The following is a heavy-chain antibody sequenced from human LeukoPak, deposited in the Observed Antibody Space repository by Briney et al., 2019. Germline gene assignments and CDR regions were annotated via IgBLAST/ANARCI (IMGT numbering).Heavy chain of an antibody. J-gene: IGHJ4*02. V-gene: IGHV4-59*01. CDR1: GGSISSYY. D-gene: IGHD3-22*01. CDR3: ARGQPTYNYHDSGGPYSFYFDY. Sequence: SETLSLTCTVSGGSISSYYWSWVRQPPGKGLEWIGRIYYSGSTNYNPSLKSRVTISVDTSKNQFSLKLNSVTAADTAVYYCARGQPTYNYHDSGGPYSFYFDYWGPGTLVTVSS. CDR2: IYYSGST.